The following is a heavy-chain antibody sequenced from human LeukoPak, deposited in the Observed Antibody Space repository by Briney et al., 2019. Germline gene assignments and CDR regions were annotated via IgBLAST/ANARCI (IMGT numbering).Heavy chain of an antibody. Sequence: GASVNDSCKASGYTFTGYYMHWVRQAPGQGLEWMGWINPNIGCTNYAQKFQGRVIMSRETSISTAYMELSRLRSDDTAVYYCARDPGDDSSGYSYYFDYWGQGTLVTVSS. J-gene: IGHJ4*02. CDR2: INPNIGCT. CDR1: GYTFTGYY. V-gene: IGHV1-2*02. CDR3: ARDPGDDSSGYSYYFDY. D-gene: IGHD3-22*01.